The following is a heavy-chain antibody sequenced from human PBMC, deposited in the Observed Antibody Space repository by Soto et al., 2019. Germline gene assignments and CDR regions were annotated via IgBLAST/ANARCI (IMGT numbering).Heavy chain of an antibody. CDR3: ARDLGGSYPRPYGMDV. CDR1: GYTFTDYY. Sequence: ASVKVSCKASGYTFTDYYMLWVRQAPGQGLEWMGWINPNSGGTNYAQKFQGWVTMTRDTSISTAYMELSRLRSDDTAVYYCARDLGGSYPRPYGMDVWGQGTTVTVSS. CDR2: INPNSGGT. D-gene: IGHD1-26*01. J-gene: IGHJ6*02. V-gene: IGHV1-2*04.